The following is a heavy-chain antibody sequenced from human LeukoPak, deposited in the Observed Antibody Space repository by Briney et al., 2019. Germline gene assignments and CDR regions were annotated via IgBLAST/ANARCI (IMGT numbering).Heavy chain of an antibody. J-gene: IGHJ4*02. CDR3: ARGGGYASPIGY. D-gene: IGHD5-12*01. CDR1: GGSISTYY. Sequence: SETLSLTCTLSGGSISTYYWSWIRQPPGKGLEWIGYIYHSGSTNYNPSLKSRVTISVDISKNQFSLKLSPVTAADTAVYYCARGGGYASPIGYWGQGALVTVSS. V-gene: IGHV4-59*01. CDR2: IYHSGST.